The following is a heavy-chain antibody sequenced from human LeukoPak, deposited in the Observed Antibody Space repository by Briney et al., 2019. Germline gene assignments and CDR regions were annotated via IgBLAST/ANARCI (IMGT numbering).Heavy chain of an antibody. CDR1: GFTFSSYE. J-gene: IGHJ4*02. CDR2: ISSSDSTI. V-gene: IGHV3-48*03. D-gene: IGHD6-19*01. Sequence: GGSLRLSCAASGFTFSSYEMNWVRQAPGKGLAWVSYISSSDSTIYYADSVKGRFTISRDNAKNSLYLQMNSLRAEDTAVYYCARDSESGWSDYWGQGTLVTVSS. CDR3: ARDSESGWSDY.